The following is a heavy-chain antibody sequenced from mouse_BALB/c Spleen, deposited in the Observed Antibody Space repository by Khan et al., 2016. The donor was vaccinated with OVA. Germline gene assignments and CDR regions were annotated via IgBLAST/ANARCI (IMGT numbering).Heavy chain of an antibody. CDR3: ARGGFAY. Sequence: EVELVESGGGSVQPGGSRKLSCAASGFTFIDYGMAWVRQTPGKGPEWIAFISSLAYTIYYADTVTGRFTISRENAKNTLYLEMSSLRSDDTAMYYCARGGFAYWGQGTLVTVSA. CDR2: ISSLAYTI. J-gene: IGHJ3*01. CDR1: GFTFIDYG. V-gene: IGHV5-15*02.